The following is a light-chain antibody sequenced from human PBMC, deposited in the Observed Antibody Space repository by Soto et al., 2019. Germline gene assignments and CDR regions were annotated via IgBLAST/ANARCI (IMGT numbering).Light chain of an antibody. Sequence: IVLTQSPGTLSLSPGDRATLSCRASQSVSSNYLAWYQQKPGQAHRLIIYGASTRATGIPARFSGSGSGTEFTLTISSLQSEDFAVYYCQQYKNWPPITFGQGTRLEIK. V-gene: IGKV3-15*01. J-gene: IGKJ5*01. CDR2: GAS. CDR3: QQYKNWPPIT. CDR1: QSVSSN.